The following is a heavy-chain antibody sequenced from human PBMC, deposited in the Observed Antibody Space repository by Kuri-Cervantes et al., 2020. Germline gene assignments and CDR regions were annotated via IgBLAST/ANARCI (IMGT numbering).Heavy chain of an antibody. V-gene: IGHV1-46*01. CDR2: INPSGGST. J-gene: IGHJ4*02. Sequence: ASVKVSCKASGYTFTNYYIHWVRQAPGQGLEWMGIINPSGGSTSYAQKFQGRVTMTRDTSTSTVYMELSSLRAEDTAVYYCARSKLLWFGTFDYWGQGTLVTVSS. CDR3: ARSKLLWFGTFDY. CDR1: GYTFTNYY. D-gene: IGHD3-10*01.